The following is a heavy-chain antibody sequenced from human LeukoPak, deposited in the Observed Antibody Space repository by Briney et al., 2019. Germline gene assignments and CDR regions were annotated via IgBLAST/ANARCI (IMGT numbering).Heavy chain of an antibody. Sequence: PSETLSLTCTVSGGSISSYYWSWIRQPAGKGLEWIGRIYTSGSTNYNPSLKSRVTMSVDTSKNQFSLKLSSVTAADTAVYYCARDRIYYGGRYFDYWGQGTLVTVSS. CDR1: GGSISSYY. CDR2: IYTSGST. J-gene: IGHJ4*02. V-gene: IGHV4-4*07. D-gene: IGHD4-23*01. CDR3: ARDRIYYGGRYFDY.